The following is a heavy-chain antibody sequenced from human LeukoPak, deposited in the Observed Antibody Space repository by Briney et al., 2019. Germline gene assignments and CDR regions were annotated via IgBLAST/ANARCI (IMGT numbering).Heavy chain of an antibody. J-gene: IGHJ4*02. CDR1: GFTFSSYA. CDR2: ISGSGGST. Sequence: PGGSLRLSCAAPGFTFSSYAMSWVRQAPGKGLEWVSAISGSGGSTYYADSVKGRFTISRDNSKNTLYLQMNSLRAEDTAVYYCAKVGTMIVVVITRGYFDYWGQGTLVTVSS. V-gene: IGHV3-23*01. D-gene: IGHD3-22*01. CDR3: AKVGTMIVVVITRGYFDY.